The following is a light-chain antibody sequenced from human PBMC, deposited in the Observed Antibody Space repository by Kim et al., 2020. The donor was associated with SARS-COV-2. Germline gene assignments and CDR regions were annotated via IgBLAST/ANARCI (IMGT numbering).Light chain of an antibody. CDR1: QSVSSSY. Sequence: SPGERATPSCRASQSVSSSYLSWYQQKPGQAPRLLIDGASTRATGIPDRFSGSGSGRDFTLTISGLEPEDFAVYYCQLFGSSSFTFGPGTKVDIK. J-gene: IGKJ3*01. CDR2: GAS. CDR3: QLFGSSSFT. V-gene: IGKV3-20*01.